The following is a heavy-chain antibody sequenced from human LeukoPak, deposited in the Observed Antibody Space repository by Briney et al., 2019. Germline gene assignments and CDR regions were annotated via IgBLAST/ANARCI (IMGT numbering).Heavy chain of an antibody. Sequence: ASVKVSCKASGYTFTGYYMHWVRQAPGQGLEWMGWINPNSGGTNYAQKFQGRVTMTRNTSISTAYMELSSLRSEDTAVYYCAREVRGVYYYMDVWGKGTTVTISS. J-gene: IGHJ6*03. CDR1: GYTFTGYY. V-gene: IGHV1-2*02. CDR3: AREVRGVYYYMDV. CDR2: INPNSGGT. D-gene: IGHD3-10*01.